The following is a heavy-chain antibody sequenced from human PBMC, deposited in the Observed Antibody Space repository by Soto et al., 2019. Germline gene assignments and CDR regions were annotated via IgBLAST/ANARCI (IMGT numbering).Heavy chain of an antibody. V-gene: IGHV1-18*01. J-gene: IGHJ4*02. CDR3: ARGVRITIVGVVSLATGSFDY. CDR2: ISAYNGNT. CDR1: GYTFTSYG. D-gene: IGHD3-3*01. Sequence: QVQLVQSGAEVKKPGASVKVSCKASGYTFTSYGISWVRQAPGQGLELMGWISAYNGNTNYAQKLQGRVTMTTDTSTSTSYMQLRSLIADDTTVYYCARGVRITIVGVVSLATGSFDYLGQGTLVTVSS.